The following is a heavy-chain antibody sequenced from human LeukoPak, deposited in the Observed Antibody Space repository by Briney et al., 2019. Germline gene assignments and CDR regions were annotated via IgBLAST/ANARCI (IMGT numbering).Heavy chain of an antibody. CDR1: GFTFSSYA. CDR3: AKDNYYYDTFDI. Sequence: GGSLRLSCAASGFTFSSYAMSWVRQAPGKGLEWVSAISGSGGSTYYADSVKGRFTISRDNSKNTLHLQMNSLRAEDTAVYYCAKDNYYYDTFDIWGQGTMVTVSS. J-gene: IGHJ3*02. D-gene: IGHD3-10*01. CDR2: ISGSGGST. V-gene: IGHV3-23*01.